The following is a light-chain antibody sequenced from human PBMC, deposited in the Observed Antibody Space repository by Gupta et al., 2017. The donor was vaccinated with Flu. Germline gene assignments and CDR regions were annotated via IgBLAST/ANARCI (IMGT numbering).Light chain of an antibody. CDR2: EVN. CDR1: SSNVGRYKL. V-gene: IGLV2-23*02. J-gene: IGLJ1*01. Sequence: QSALTQPASVSGSPGQSIIISCTGSSSNVGRYKLVSWYQQLPGKAPKLIIYEVNKRRSGVSSAYSGSKSGNTASLTISGLQAADEGDYYCASYAGDSVYVFGRGTRVTVL. CDR3: ASYAGDSVYV.